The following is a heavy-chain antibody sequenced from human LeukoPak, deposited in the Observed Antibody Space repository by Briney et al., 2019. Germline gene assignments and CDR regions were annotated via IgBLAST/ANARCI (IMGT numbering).Heavy chain of an antibody. D-gene: IGHD5-18*01. CDR3: AKDTKSGYSYGDLDY. V-gene: IGHV3-30*02. CDR1: GFTFSTYG. Sequence: PGGSLRLSCAASGFTFSTYGMHWVRQAPGKGLEWVALGHDATKIYYADSVKGRFTISRDNSKNTLYLQMNSLRAEDTAVYYCAKDTKSGYSYGDLDYWGQGTLVTVSS. CDR2: LGHDATKI. J-gene: IGHJ4*02.